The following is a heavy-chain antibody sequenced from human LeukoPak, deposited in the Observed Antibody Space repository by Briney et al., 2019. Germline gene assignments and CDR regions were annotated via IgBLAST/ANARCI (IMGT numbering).Heavy chain of an antibody. V-gene: IGHV3-33*06. D-gene: IGHD4-11*01. CDR2: IWYDGSNK. CDR1: GFTFSSYG. CDR3: AKDRGSRGYSNYDFDY. Sequence: PGRSLRLSCAASGFTFSSYGMHWVRPAPGKGLEWVAVIWYDGSNKYYADSVKGRFTISRDNSKYTLYLQMNSLRAEDTAVYYCAKDRGSRGYSNYDFDYWGQGTLVTVSS. J-gene: IGHJ4*02.